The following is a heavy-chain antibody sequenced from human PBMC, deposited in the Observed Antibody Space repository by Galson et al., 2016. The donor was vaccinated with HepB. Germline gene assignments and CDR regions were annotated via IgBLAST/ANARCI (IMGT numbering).Heavy chain of an antibody. J-gene: IGHJ1*01. CDR3: ADSKSGSSRHAEGFQH. CDR1: GGSIGSGGNY. Sequence: TLSLTCTVSGGSIGSGGNYWTWIRQHPGQGLEWIGYIYDSGSTYYNPSLKSRVTISLDTSQNQFSLNLSSVTAADTAVYYCADSKSGSSRHAEGFQHWGQGALITVSS. V-gene: IGHV4-31*03. CDR2: IYDSGST. D-gene: IGHD6-13*01.